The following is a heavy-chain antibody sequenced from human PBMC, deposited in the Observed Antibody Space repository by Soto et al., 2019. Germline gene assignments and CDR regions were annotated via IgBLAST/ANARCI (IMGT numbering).Heavy chain of an antibody. CDR2: INAGNGNT. D-gene: IGHD4-17*01. CDR3: ARDGSDYGDYVAYYYYYYMDV. V-gene: IGHV1-3*01. CDR1: GYTFTSYA. J-gene: IGHJ6*03. Sequence: ASVKVSCKVSGYTFTSYAMHWVRQAPGQRLEWMGWINAGNGNTKYSQKFQGRVTITRDTSASTAYMELSSLRSEDTAVYYCARDGSDYGDYVAYYYYYYMDVWGKGTTVTVSS.